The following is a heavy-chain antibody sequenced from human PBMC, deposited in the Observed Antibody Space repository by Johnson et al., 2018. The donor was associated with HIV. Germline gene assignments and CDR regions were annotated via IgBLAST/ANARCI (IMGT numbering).Heavy chain of an antibody. V-gene: IGHV3-30-3*01. CDR3: ANVYYNILTGYYYDAFDI. J-gene: IGHJ3*02. D-gene: IGHD3-9*01. Sequence: QVQLVESGGGVVQPGRSLRLSCAASGFTFSSYTMHWVRQAPGKGLEWVAVISYDGSNKYYADSVKGRFTISRDNSKNTLHLQMNSLRTEDTAVYYCANVYYNILTGYYYDAFDIWGQGTMVTVSS. CDR1: GFTFSSYT. CDR2: ISYDGSNK.